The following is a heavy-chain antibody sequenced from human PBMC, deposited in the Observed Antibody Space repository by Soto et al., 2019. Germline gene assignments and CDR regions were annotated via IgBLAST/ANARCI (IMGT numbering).Heavy chain of an antibody. J-gene: IGHJ4*02. Sequence: GASVKVSCKASGYTFIGYYVHWVRQAPGQGLEWMGWINPNNGGTNYAQNFQGRVTMTRDTSISTAYMEMSRLRSDDTAVYYCARFESSSWFVFDYWGQGTQVTVSS. D-gene: IGHD6-13*01. CDR1: GYTFIGYY. CDR2: INPNNGGT. V-gene: IGHV1-2*02. CDR3: ARFESSSWFVFDY.